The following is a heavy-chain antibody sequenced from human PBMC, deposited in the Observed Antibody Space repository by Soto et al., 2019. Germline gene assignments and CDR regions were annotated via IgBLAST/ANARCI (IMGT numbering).Heavy chain of an antibody. D-gene: IGHD3-10*01. Sequence: QVQLQESGPGLVKPSQTLSLTCTVSGGSISSGDYYWSWIRHPPGKGLEWIGYIYYSGSTYYNPSLKSRVTISVDTSKNQFSLKLSSVTAADAAVYYCARVGGFGATTTDYWGQGTLVTVSS. CDR2: IYYSGST. CDR3: ARVGGFGATTTDY. CDR1: GGSISSGDYY. V-gene: IGHV4-30-4*01. J-gene: IGHJ4*02.